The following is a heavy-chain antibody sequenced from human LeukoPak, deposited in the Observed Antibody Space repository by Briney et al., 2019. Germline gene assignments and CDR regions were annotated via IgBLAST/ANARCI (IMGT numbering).Heavy chain of an antibody. D-gene: IGHD3-16*02. Sequence: KPSETLSLTCAVYGGSFSGYYWSWIRQPPGKGLEWIGEINHSGSTNYNPSPKSRVTISVDTSKNQFSLKLSSVTAADTAVYYCARSQKRGDYVWGSYPDAFDIWAKGQWSPSLQ. CDR2: INHSGST. CDR1: GGSFSGYY. CDR3: ARSQKRGDYVWGSYPDAFDI. V-gene: IGHV4-34*01. J-gene: IGHJ3*02.